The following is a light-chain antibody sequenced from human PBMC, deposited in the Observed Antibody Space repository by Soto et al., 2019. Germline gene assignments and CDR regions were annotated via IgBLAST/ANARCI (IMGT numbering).Light chain of an antibody. J-gene: IGKJ5*01. CDR3: QQRSNWPIT. CDR2: EAS. Sequence: DIQMTQSPSTLSASVGDRVTITCRASQSISGWLAWYQQKPGTAPKLLIYEASNLESGVPSRFSGSGSGTEFTLTISSLEPEDFAVYYCQQRSNWPITFGQGTRLEIK. CDR1: QSISGW. V-gene: IGKV1-5*01.